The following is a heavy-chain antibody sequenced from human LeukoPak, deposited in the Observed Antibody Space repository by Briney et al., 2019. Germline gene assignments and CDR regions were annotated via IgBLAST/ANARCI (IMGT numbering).Heavy chain of an antibody. CDR2: ISYDGSNK. D-gene: IGHD5-24*01. CDR3: ASVEMATT. Sequence: GGSLRLSCAASGFTFSSYAMHWVRQAPGKGLEWVAVISYDGSNKYYADSVKGRFTISRDNSKNTLYLQMNSLRAEDTAVYYCASVEMATTWGQGTLVTVSS. J-gene: IGHJ4*02. CDR1: GFTFSSYA. V-gene: IGHV3-30-3*01.